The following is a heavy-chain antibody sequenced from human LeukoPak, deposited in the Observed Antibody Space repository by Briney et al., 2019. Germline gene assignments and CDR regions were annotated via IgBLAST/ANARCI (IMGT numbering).Heavy chain of an antibody. CDR3: EKKIPVPKW. V-gene: IGHV3-30*18. J-gene: IGHJ4*02. D-gene: IGHD2-8*01. Sequence: PGGSLRLSCATSGFSFSTFGMHWVRQTPGKGLEWVSHISKDESNKYYADSVKGRFTISRDTSKNTLFLQMNSLRVEDTAIYYCEKKIPVPKWGGKEPLVPFS. CDR2: ISKDESNK. CDR1: GFSFSTFG.